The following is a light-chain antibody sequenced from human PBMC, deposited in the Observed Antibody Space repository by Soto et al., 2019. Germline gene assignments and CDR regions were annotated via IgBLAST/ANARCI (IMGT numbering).Light chain of an antibody. J-gene: IGLJ3*02. CDR1: SSDIGGYNF. V-gene: IGLV2-8*01. CDR3: SSYAGTNNLGV. CDR2: EVN. Sequence: QSALTQPPSASVSPGQSVTISCTGTSSDIGGYNFVSWYQQHPGKAPKLIIYEVNHRPSGFPDRFSGSKSGNTDSLTVSGRQADDEGDYYCSSYAGTNNLGVFGGGTKLTV.